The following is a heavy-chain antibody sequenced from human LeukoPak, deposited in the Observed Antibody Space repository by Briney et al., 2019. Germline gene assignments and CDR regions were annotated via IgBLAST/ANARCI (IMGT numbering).Heavy chain of an antibody. CDR2: IYTSVST. CDR3: ARVDPVYGGYSFDY. J-gene: IGHJ4*02. Sequence: PSQTLSLTCTVSGGSISSGSYYWSWIRQPAGKGLEWFGRIYTSVSTTYTTSLKSRVTISVDTSKNQFSLKLSSVTAADTAVYYCARVDPVYGGYSFDYWGQGTLVTVSS. V-gene: IGHV4-61*02. CDR1: GGSISSGSYY. D-gene: IGHD4-17*01.